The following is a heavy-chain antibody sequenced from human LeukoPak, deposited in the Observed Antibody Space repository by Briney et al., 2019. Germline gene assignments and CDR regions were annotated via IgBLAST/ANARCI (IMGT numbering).Heavy chain of an antibody. V-gene: IGHV3-23*01. Sequence: PGGSLRLSCAASGFTFSSYGMSWVRQAPGKGLEWVSAISGSGGSTYYADSVKGRFTISRDNAKNSLYLQMNSLRAEDTALYYCARGGSSGSYYMDVWGKGTTVTVSS. CDR2: ISGSGGST. CDR3: ARGGSSGSYYMDV. CDR1: GFTFSSYG. J-gene: IGHJ6*03. D-gene: IGHD3-10*01.